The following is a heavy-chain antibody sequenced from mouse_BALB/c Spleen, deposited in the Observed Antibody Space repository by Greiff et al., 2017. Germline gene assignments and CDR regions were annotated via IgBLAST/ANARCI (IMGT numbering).Heavy chain of an antibody. D-gene: IGHD2-1*01. V-gene: IGHV3-2*02. J-gene: IGHJ2*01. CDR1: GYSITSDYA. CDR2: ISYSGST. CDR3: ARDLYGNFHY. Sequence: EVQLQESGPGLVKPSQSLSLTCTVTGYSITSDYAWNWIRQFPGNKLEWMGYISYSGSTSYNPSLKSRISITRDTSKNQFFLQLNSVTTEDTATYYCARDLYGNFHYWGQGTTLTVSS.